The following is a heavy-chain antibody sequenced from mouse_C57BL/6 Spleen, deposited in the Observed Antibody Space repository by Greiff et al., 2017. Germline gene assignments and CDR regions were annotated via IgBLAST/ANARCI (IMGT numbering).Heavy chain of an antibody. J-gene: IGHJ1*03. V-gene: IGHV1-82*01. CDR2: IYPGDGDT. Sequence: LEESGPELVKPGASVKISCKASGYAFSSSWMNWVKQRPGKGLEWIGRIYPGDGDTNYNGKFKGKATLTADKSSSTAYMQLSSLTSEDSAVYFCARGDYYGSSYFDVWGTGTTVTVSS. D-gene: IGHD1-1*01. CDR3: ARGDYYGSSYFDV. CDR1: GYAFSSSW.